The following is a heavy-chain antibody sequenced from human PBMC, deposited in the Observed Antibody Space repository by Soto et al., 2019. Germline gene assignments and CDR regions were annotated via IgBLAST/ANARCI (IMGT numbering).Heavy chain of an antibody. CDR2: ISYDGSNK. CDR3: AKASRDGYNHAAGARDYYYGIDV. J-gene: IGHJ6*02. Sequence: GSLRLSCAASGFTFSSYGMHWVRQAPGKGLEWVAVISYDGSNKYYADSVKGRFTISRDNSKNTLYLQMNSLRAEDTAVYYCAKASRDGYNHAAGARDYYYGIDVWGQGTTVTVSS. V-gene: IGHV3-30*18. D-gene: IGHD5-12*01. CDR1: GFTFSSYG.